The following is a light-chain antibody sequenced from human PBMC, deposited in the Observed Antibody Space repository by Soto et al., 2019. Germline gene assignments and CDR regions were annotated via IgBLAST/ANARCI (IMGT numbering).Light chain of an antibody. Sequence: QSALTQPAAVSGSPGQSITISCTGTSSDVGAYNSVSWYQQHPGKAPKLMIYEVSNRPSGVSIRFSGSKSGNTASLTISGLQAEDEADYYCSSYTSSSTRVFGSGTKVTVL. CDR3: SSYTSSSTRV. V-gene: IGLV2-14*01. CDR1: SSDVGAYNS. CDR2: EVS. J-gene: IGLJ1*01.